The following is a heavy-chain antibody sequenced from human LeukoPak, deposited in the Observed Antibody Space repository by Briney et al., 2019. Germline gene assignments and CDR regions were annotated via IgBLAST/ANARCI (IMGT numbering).Heavy chain of an antibody. CDR2: VSYDGRKT. Sequence: GKSLRLSCVASGFTFSRFGIHWVRQAPGKGLQWVALVSYDGRKTNYAASVRDRFTISRDNSKNTLYLQMNSLRIDDTAVYYCARDSQRWSLENFYAMDVWGQGTTVSVSS. CDR3: ARDSQRWSLENFYAMDV. V-gene: IGHV3-30*03. CDR1: GFTFSRFG. J-gene: IGHJ6*02. D-gene: IGHD4-23*01.